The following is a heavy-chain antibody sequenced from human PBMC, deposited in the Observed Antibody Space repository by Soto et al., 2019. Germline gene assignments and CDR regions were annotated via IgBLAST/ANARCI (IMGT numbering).Heavy chain of an antibody. CDR2: INPSGGST. J-gene: IGHJ6*02. V-gene: IGHV1-46*01. D-gene: IGHD2-15*01. CDR3: ARDLAHYGVVVDPDGMDV. Sequence: QVQLVQSGAEVKKPGASVKVSCKASGYTFTSYYMHWVRHAPGQGLEWMGIINPSGGSTSYAQKFQGRVTMTRDTSTSTVYMELSSLRSEDTAVYYCARDLAHYGVVVDPDGMDVWGQGTTVTVSS. CDR1: GYTFTSYY.